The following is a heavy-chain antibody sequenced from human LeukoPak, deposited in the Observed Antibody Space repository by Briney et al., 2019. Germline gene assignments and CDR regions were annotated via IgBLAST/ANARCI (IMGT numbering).Heavy chain of an antibody. Sequence: GGSLRLSCAASGFTFSSYEMNWVRQAPEKGLEWVSYISSSGSTIYYADSVKGRFTISRDNAKNSLYLQMNSLRAEDTAVYYCAELGITMIGGVWGKGTTVTISS. CDR2: ISSSGSTI. J-gene: IGHJ6*04. D-gene: IGHD3-10*02. CDR1: GFTFSSYE. CDR3: AELGITMIGGV. V-gene: IGHV3-48*03.